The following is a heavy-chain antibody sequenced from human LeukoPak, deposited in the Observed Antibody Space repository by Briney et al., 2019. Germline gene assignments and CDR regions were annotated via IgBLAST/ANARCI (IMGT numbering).Heavy chain of an antibody. CDR2: FDPEDGET. Sequence: ASVKVSCKVSGYTLTELSMHWVRQAPGKGLEWMGGFDPEDGETIYAQKFQGRVTMTEDTSTDTAYMELSSPRSEDTAVYYCATSPGYCSSTSCPFDPWGQGTLVTVSS. CDR1: GYTLTELS. D-gene: IGHD2-2*01. V-gene: IGHV1-24*01. J-gene: IGHJ5*02. CDR3: ATSPGYCSSTSCPFDP.